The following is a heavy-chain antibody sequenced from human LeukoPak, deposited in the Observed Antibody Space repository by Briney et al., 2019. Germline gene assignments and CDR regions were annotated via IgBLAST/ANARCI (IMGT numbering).Heavy chain of an antibody. CDR3: AREMGDYGMELDAFDI. CDR1: GFTFSSYW. V-gene: IGHV3-7*01. Sequence: PGGSLRLSCAASGFTFSSYWMSWVRKAPGRGLEWVANIKQDGSEKYYVDSVKGRFTISRDNAKNSLYLQMNSLRAEDTAVYYCAREMGDYGMELDAFDIWGQGTMVTVSS. CDR2: IKQDGSEK. D-gene: IGHD4-17*01. J-gene: IGHJ3*02.